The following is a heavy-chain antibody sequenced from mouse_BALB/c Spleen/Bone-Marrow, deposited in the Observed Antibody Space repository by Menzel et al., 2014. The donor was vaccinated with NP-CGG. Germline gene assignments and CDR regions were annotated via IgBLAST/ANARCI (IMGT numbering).Heavy chain of an antibody. V-gene: IGHV1-19*01. CDR1: GYTFTDYY. D-gene: IGHD1-1*01. J-gene: IGHJ2*01. CDR3: AREGTTVVAYYFDY. CDR2: VNPYNGGT. Sequence: EVQLQQSGPELVKPGASVKISCKASGYTFTDYYMDWVKQSHGESFEWIGRVNPYNGGTSYNQKFKGKATLTVDKSSSTAYMELNSLTSEDSAVYYCAREGTTVVAYYFDYWGQGTTLTVSS.